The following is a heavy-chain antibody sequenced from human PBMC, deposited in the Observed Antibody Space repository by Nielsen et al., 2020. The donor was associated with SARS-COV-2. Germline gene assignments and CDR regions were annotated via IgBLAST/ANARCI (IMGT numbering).Heavy chain of an antibody. J-gene: IGHJ6*02. D-gene: IGHD2-8*02. CDR2: ITPFNGNT. V-gene: IGHV1-45*02. Sequence: SVKVSCKASGYTFTYRFVHWVRQAPGQAPEWMGWITPFNGNTNHAQKLQDRVTLIIDRPKDTAYMELRRLTSPDTAMYYCATSLCPSGICRESNGLDVWGQGTTVTVSS. CDR1: GYTFTYRF. CDR3: ATSLCPSGICRESNGLDV.